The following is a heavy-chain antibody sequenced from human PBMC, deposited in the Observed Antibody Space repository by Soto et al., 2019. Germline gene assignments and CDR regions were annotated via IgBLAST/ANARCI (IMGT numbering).Heavy chain of an antibody. CDR2: IYYSGST. J-gene: IGHJ6*02. Sequence: SETLSLTCTVSGGSISNADSYWGWVPQRPGKGLEWIGYIYYSGSTNYNPSLKSRVTISVDTSKNQFSLKLSSVTAADTAVYYCAGEPVTTRYYYGMDVWGQGTTVTVSS. CDR3: AGEPVTTRYYYGMDV. CDR1: GGSISNADSY. D-gene: IGHD4-17*01. V-gene: IGHV4-61*08.